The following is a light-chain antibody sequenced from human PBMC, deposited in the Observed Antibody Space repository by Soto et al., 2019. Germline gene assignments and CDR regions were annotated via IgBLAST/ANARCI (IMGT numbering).Light chain of an antibody. CDR3: QQYGSSPWT. CDR2: GAS. J-gene: IGKJ1*01. CDR1: QSVSSSY. V-gene: IGKV3-20*01. Sequence: EIVLTQSPGTLSLSPGERATLSCRASQSVSSSYLASYQQKPGQAPRLLIYGASSRATGIPDRFSGSGSGTDFTLTISRLEPEDFAVYYCQQYGSSPWTFGHGTKVEIK.